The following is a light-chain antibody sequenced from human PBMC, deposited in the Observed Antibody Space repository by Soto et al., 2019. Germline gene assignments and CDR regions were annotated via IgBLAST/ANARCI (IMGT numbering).Light chain of an antibody. V-gene: IGLV2-8*01. J-gene: IGLJ2*01. Sequence: QSALTQPPSASVSPGQSVTISCTGTSRDIGGYDFVSWYQQHPGKAPKLLIYDVIKRPSGVPDRFSGSKSGNTASLTVSGLQTDDEADYYCSSYGGSNNLLFGGGTKVTVL. CDR2: DVI. CDR3: SSYGGSNNLL. CDR1: SRDIGGYDF.